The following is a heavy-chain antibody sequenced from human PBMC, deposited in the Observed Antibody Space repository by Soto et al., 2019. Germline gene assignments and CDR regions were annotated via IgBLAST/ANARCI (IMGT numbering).Heavy chain of an antibody. J-gene: IGHJ2*01. Sequence: GGSLKISCKGSWYSFTSYLISWVGPMPGKGPEWMGRIDPSDSYTNYSPSFQGHVTISADKSISTAYLQWSSLKASDTAMYYCAREVGQDSSGYYFAWYFDLWGRGTLVTVSS. CDR1: WYSFTSYL. CDR3: AREVGQDSSGYYFAWYFDL. CDR2: IDPSDSYT. V-gene: IGHV5-10-1*01. D-gene: IGHD3-22*01.